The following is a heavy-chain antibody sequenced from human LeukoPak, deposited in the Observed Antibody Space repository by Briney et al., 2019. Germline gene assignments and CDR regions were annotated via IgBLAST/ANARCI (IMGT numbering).Heavy chain of an antibody. CDR3: ARGYSSSWYYAEYFQH. Sequence: PSETLSLTCAVYGGSFSGYYWSWIRQPPGKGPEWIGEINHSGSTNYNPSLKSRVAISVDTSKNQFSLKLSSVTAADTAVYYCARGYSSSWYYAEYFQHWGQGTLVTVSS. CDR1: GGSFSGYY. V-gene: IGHV4-34*01. J-gene: IGHJ1*01. CDR2: INHSGST. D-gene: IGHD6-13*01.